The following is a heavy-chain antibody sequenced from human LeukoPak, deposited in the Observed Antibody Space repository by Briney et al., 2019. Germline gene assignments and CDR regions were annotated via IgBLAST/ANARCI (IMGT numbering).Heavy chain of an antibody. V-gene: IGHV5-51*01. J-gene: IGHJ6*02. Sequence: GESLKISCKGSGYSFTTYWIGWVRQMPGNGLEWMGIIHPGDSDTRYSPSFQGQLTISADKSISTAYLQWSSLKASDTAMYYCARAPMEVVVPAADDYYYGMDVWGQGTTVTVSS. CDR2: IHPGDSDT. CDR1: GYSFTTYW. CDR3: ARAPMEVVVPAADDYYYGMDV. D-gene: IGHD2-2*01.